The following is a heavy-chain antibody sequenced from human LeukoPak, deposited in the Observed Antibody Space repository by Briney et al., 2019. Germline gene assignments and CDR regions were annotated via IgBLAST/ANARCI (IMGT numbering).Heavy chain of an antibody. CDR1: GYTFTSYG. J-gene: IGHJ4*02. Sequence: EASVKVSCKASGYTFTSYGISWVRPAPGQGLEWMGWISAYNGNTNYAQKLQGRVTMTTDTSTSTAYMELRSLRSDDTAVYYCARVEYYYDSSAPDFDYWGQGTLVTVSS. D-gene: IGHD3-22*01. V-gene: IGHV1-18*01. CDR2: ISAYNGNT. CDR3: ARVEYYYDSSAPDFDY.